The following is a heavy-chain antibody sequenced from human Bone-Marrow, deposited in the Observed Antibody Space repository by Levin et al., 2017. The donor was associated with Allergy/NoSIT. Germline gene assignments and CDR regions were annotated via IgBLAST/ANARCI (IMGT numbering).Heavy chain of an antibody. CDR2: IYYSGST. J-gene: IGHJ6*02. V-gene: IGHV4-30-4*01. CDR1: GGSISSGDYY. CDR3: ARSKGSDCAGMDV. Sequence: SETLSLTCTVSGGSISSGDYYWSWIRQPPGKGLEWIGYIYYSGSTYYNPSLKSRVTISVDTSKNQFSLKLSSVTAADTAVYYCARSKGSDCAGMDVWGQGTTVTVSS. D-gene: IGHD2-21*02.